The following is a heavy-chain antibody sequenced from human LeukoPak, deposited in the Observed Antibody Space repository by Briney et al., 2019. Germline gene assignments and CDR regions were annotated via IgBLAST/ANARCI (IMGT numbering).Heavy chain of an antibody. Sequence: ASVKVSFKASGYTFTGYYMHWVRQAPGQGLEWMGWINPNSGGTNYAQKFQGRVTMTRDTSISTAYMELSRLTSDDTAVYYCARAATVTIRDWFDPWGQGTLVTVSS. V-gene: IGHV1-2*02. D-gene: IGHD4-17*01. CDR2: INPNSGGT. J-gene: IGHJ5*02. CDR1: GYTFTGYY. CDR3: ARAATVTIRDWFDP.